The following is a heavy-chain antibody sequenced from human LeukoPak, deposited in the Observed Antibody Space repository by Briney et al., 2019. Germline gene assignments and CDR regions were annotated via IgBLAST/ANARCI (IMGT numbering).Heavy chain of an antibody. V-gene: IGHV4-39*01. CDR1: GGSISSSSYY. J-gene: IGHJ4*02. D-gene: IGHD5-18*01. Sequence: SETLSLTCTVSGGSISSSSYYWGWIRQPPGKGLEWIGSTYYSGSTYYNPSLKSRVTISVDTSKNQFSLKLSSVTAADTAVFYCARLNARTAMTNFDYWGQGTLVTVSS. CDR3: ARLNARTAMTNFDY. CDR2: TYYSGST.